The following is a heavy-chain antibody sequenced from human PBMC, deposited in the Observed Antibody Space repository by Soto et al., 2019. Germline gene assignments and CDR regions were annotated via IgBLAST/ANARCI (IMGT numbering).Heavy chain of an antibody. CDR2: ISSSSSYI. J-gene: IGHJ3*02. V-gene: IGHV3-21*01. CDR1: GFTFSSYS. Sequence: PGGSLRLSCAASGFTFSSYSMNWVRQAPGKGLEWVSSISSSSSYIYFADSVKGRFTISRDNAKNSLYLQMNSLRAEDTAVYYCARDLISSSWSYDAFDIWGQGTMVTVSS. CDR3: ARDLISSSWSYDAFDI. D-gene: IGHD6-13*01.